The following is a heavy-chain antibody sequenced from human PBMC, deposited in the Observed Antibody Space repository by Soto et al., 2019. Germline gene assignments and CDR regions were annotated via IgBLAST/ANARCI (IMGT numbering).Heavy chain of an antibody. CDR1: GLTFSNVC. V-gene: IGHV3-15*01. D-gene: IGHD5-18*01. CDR2: IKSKSDGETA. Sequence: LXLSCAASGLTFSNVCITWVRPAPWKGLEWVGRIKSKSDGETADVAAPVKARFTISRDDSKNTVFLEMNSLKSEDTALYYCAITAMINRDSSTSFDYWGRGTQVTVSS. J-gene: IGHJ4*02. CDR3: AITAMINRDSSTSFDY.